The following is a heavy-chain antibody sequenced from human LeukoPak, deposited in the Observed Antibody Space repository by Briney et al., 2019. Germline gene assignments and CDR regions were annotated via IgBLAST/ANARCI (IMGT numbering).Heavy chain of an antibody. J-gene: IGHJ5*02. D-gene: IGHD3-10*01. CDR3: ARLWFGESAENWFDP. CDR2: INPNSGGT. V-gene: IGHV1-2*02. CDR1: GYTFTGYY. Sequence: ASVKVSCKASGYTFTGYYMHWVRQAPGQGLEWMGWINPNSGGTNYAQKLQGRVTMTTDTSTSTAYMELRSLRSDDTAVYYCARLWFGESAENWFDPWGQGTLVTVSS.